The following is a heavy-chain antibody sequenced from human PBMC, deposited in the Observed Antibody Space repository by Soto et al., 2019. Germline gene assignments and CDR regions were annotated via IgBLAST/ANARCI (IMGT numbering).Heavy chain of an antibody. J-gene: IGHJ4*02. Sequence: GGSLRLSCAASGFTLSNAWRNCVRQAPGKGLEWVGRIKSKTDGGTTDYAAPVKGRFTISRDDSKNSLYLQMNSLKIEDTGVYYCTTRFVAAVDGVDYWGQGTLVTVSS. CDR3: TTRFVAAVDGVDY. V-gene: IGHV3-15*07. CDR1: GFTLSNAW. CDR2: IKSKTDGGTT. D-gene: IGHD6-19*01.